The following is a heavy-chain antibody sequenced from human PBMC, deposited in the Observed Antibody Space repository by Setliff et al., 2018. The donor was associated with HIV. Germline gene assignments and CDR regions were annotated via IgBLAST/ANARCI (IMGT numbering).Heavy chain of an antibody. CDR3: ARERTGGWLVGDY. J-gene: IGHJ4*02. D-gene: IGHD6-19*01. CDR1: GYTFTAYP. Sequence: GASVKVSCQASGYTFTAYPMHWVRQVPGQSLEWMGWINSVNHETILSQKFQDRIIITKDTSANAAYMELSSLTSEDTAVYYCARERTGGWLVGDYWGQGTLVTVSS. CDR2: INSVNHET. V-gene: IGHV1-3*01.